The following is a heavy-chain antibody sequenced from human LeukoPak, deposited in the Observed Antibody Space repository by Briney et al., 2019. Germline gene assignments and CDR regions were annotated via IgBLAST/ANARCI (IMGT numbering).Heavy chain of an antibody. J-gene: IGHJ4*02. CDR1: GGSFSGYY. V-gene: IGHV4-34*01. Sequence: SETLSLTCAVYGGSFSGYYWSWIRQPPGKGLEWIGEINHSGSTNYNPSLKSRVTIPVDTSKNQFSLKLSSVTAADTAVYYCARLSSPAPPFFDYWGQGTLVTVSS. D-gene: IGHD6-6*01. CDR2: INHSGST. CDR3: ARLSSPAPPFFDY.